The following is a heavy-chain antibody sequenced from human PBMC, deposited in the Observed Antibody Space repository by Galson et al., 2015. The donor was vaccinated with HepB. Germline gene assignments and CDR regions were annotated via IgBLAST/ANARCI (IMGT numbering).Heavy chain of an antibody. J-gene: IGHJ3*02. CDR1: GFSFSHAW. D-gene: IGHD2-2*01. CDR3: TTDCSSSSCLGDGAFHI. V-gene: IGHV3-15*01. Sequence: SLRLSCAASGFSFSHAWMSWVRQAPGKGLEWAGRIKSKISGGTTDYAAPVEGRFTISRDDSKNTLYLQMNSLRTEDTAIYFCTTDCSSSSCLGDGAFHIWGQGTTVTVSP. CDR2: IKSKISGGTT.